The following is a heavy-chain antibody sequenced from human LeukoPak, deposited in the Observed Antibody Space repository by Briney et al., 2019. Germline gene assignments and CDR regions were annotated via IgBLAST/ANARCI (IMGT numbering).Heavy chain of an antibody. D-gene: IGHD3-3*01. CDR2: ISGSGGTT. CDR1: GFTFSSNY. Sequence: GGSLRLSCAPSGFTFSSNYMSWVRQAPGKGLEWVSAISGSGGTTYYADSVKGRFAISRDNAKNTLYLQMNSLRAEDTAVYYCARDYDFWSGSYYYYYYMDVWGKGTTVTVSS. CDR3: ARDYDFWSGSYYYYYYMDV. V-gene: IGHV3-23*01. J-gene: IGHJ6*03.